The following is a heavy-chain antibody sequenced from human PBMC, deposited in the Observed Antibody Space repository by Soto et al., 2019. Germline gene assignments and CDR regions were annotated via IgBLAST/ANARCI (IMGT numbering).Heavy chain of an antibody. J-gene: IGHJ4*02. Sequence: EVQLAESGGGLVQPGGSLILSWAASGFTFSDHYMDWVRQAPGKGLEWVGRSRDKVHSHTTEYAASVKGRFTISSGDLENSLYLQMTSLKTAYPAVYYCARGVVSTGYFDYWGQGTLVTVSS. V-gene: IGHV3-72*01. CDR2: SRDKVHSHTT. CDR1: GFTFSDHY. D-gene: IGHD5-12*01. CDR3: ARGVVSTGYFDY.